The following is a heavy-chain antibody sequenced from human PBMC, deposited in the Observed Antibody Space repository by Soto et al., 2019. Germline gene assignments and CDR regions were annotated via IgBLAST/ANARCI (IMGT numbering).Heavy chain of an antibody. Sequence: QVQLVESGGGVVQPGRSLRLSCAASGFTFSSYGMHWVRQSPGKGLEWVAVISCDGSNKYYADSVKGRFTDSRDKSKNTQQRKMNSLRAEDTAVYYCAKDAGSPWRVSNVDYWGQGTLVTVSS. CDR1: GFTFSSYG. CDR2: ISCDGSNK. D-gene: IGHD6-19*01. J-gene: IGHJ4*02. V-gene: IGHV3-30*18. CDR3: AKDAGSPWRVSNVDY.